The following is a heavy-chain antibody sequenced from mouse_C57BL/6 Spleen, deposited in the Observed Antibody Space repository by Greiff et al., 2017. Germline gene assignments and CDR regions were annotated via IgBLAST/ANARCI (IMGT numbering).Heavy chain of an antibody. CDR3: ARMGIDYDSVKAY. Sequence: QVQLQQSGAELVKPGASVKMSCKASGYTFTSYWITWVKQRPGQGLEWIGDIYPGSGSTDYNEKFKSKATLTVDTSSSTAYMQLSSLTSEDSAVYYCARMGIDYDSVKAYWGQGTLVTVSA. CDR2: IYPGSGST. CDR1: GYTFTSYW. D-gene: IGHD2-4*01. V-gene: IGHV1-55*01. J-gene: IGHJ3*01.